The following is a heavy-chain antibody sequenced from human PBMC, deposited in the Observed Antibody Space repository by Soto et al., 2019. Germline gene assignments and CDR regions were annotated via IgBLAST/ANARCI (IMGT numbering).Heavy chain of an antibody. J-gene: IGHJ4*02. CDR2: IYYSGST. D-gene: IGHD6-6*01. CDR1: GGSISSSSYY. CDR3: ARHLRPFSIAARRSPYYFDY. V-gene: IGHV4-39*01. Sequence: SETLSLTCTVSGGSISSSSYYWGWIRQPPGKGLEWIGSIYYSGSTYYNPSLKSRVTISVDTSKNQFSLKLSSVTAADTAVYYCARHLRPFSIAARRSPYYFDYWGQGTLVTAPQ.